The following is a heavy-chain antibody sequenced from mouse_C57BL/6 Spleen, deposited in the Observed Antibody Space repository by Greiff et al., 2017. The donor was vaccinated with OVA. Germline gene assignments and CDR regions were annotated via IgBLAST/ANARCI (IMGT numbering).Heavy chain of an antibody. D-gene: IGHD2-2*01. Sequence: VHVKQSGPELVKPGASVKIPCKASGYTFTDYNMDWVKQSHGKSLEWIGDINPNNGGTIYNQKFKGKATLTVDKSSSTAYMEPRSLTSEDTAVYYCARGQGGYDEDYAMDYWGQGTSVTVSS. CDR3: ARGQGGYDEDYAMDY. V-gene: IGHV1-18*01. J-gene: IGHJ4*01. CDR1: GYTFTDYN. CDR2: INPNNGGT.